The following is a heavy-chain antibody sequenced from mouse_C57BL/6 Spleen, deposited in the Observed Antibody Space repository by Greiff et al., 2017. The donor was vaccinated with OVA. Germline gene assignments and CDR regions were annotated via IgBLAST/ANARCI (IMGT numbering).Heavy chain of an antibody. CDR3: ARNWDVRYAMDY. CDR2: INPNNGGT. D-gene: IGHD4-1*01. CDR1: GYTFTDYN. V-gene: IGHV1-18*01. J-gene: IGHJ4*01. Sequence: VQLQQSGPELVKPGASVKIPCKASGYTFTDYNMDWVKQSHGKSLEWIGDINPNNGGTIYNQKFKGKATLTVDKSSSTAYMELRSLTSEDTAVYYCARNWDVRYAMDYWGQGTSVTVSS.